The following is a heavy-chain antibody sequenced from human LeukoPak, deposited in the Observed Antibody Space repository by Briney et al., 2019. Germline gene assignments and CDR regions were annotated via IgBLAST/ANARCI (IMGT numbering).Heavy chain of an antibody. CDR2: IKQDGSEK. D-gene: IGHD3-10*01. V-gene: IGHV3-7*01. CDR3: ARDPTMVRGGEYYGMDV. J-gene: IGHJ6*02. Sequence: GGSLRLSCAASGFTVSSNYMSWVRQAPGKGLEWVANIKQDGSEKYYVDSVKGRFTISRDNAKNSLYLQMNSLRAEDTAVYYCARDPTMVRGGEYYGMDVWGQGTTVTVSS. CDR1: GFTVSSNY.